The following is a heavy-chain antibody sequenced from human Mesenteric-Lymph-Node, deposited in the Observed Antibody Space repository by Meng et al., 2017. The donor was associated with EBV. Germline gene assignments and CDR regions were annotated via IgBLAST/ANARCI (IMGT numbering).Heavy chain of an antibody. D-gene: IGHD2-2*01. CDR1: GYAFNNFD. J-gene: IGHJ5*02. CDR3: ARDRGYSSSCNH. Sequence: QVRLGQVGAEVKKPGASVKVSCKAAGYAFNNFDIIWVRQATGQGLEWMGWMNPNNGNTGYAQKFQGRVTMTRNSAISTAYMELSSLTSEDTALYYCARDRGYSSSCNHWGQGTLVTVSS. CDR2: MNPNNGNT. V-gene: IGHV1-8*01.